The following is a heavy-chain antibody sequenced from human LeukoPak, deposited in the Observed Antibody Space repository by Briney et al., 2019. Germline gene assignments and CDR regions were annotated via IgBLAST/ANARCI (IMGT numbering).Heavy chain of an antibody. CDR1: GYSISSGYY. CDR3: ARGVFVVEWLVFDY. CDR2: IYHSGST. Sequence: PSETLSLTCTVSGYSISSGYYWGWIRQPPGKGLEWIGSIYHSGSTYYNPSLKSRVTISVDTSKNQFSLKLSSVTAADTAVYYCARGVFVVEWLVFDYWGQGTLVTVSS. D-gene: IGHD6-19*01. V-gene: IGHV4-38-2*02. J-gene: IGHJ4*02.